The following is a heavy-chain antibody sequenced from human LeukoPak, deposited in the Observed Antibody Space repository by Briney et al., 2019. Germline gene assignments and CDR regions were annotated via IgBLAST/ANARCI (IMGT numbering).Heavy chain of an antibody. CDR2: IIPILGIA. J-gene: IGHJ4*02. CDR1: GGTFSSYA. D-gene: IGHD5-12*01. Sequence: SVKVSCKASGGTFSSYAISCVRQAPGQGLEWMGRIIPILGIANYAQKFQGRVTITADKSTSTAYMELSSLRSEDTAVYYCARDPFHSGYDWGQGTLVTVSS. V-gene: IGHV1-69*04. CDR3: ARDPFHSGYD.